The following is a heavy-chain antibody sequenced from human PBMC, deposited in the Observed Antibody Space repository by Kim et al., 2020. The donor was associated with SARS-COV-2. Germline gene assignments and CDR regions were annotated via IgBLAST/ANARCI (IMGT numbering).Heavy chain of an antibody. CDR1: GFTFSNAW. CDR3: TTDFVYYYDSSGYSAGDWFDP. D-gene: IGHD3-22*01. V-gene: IGHV3-15*01. Sequence: GGSLRLSCAASGFTFSNAWMSWVRQAPGKGLEWVGRIKSKTDGGTTDYAAPVKGRFTISRDDSKNTLYLQMNSLKTEDTAVYYCTTDFVYYYDSSGYSAGDWFDPWGQGTLVTVSS. J-gene: IGHJ5*02. CDR2: IKSKTDGGTT.